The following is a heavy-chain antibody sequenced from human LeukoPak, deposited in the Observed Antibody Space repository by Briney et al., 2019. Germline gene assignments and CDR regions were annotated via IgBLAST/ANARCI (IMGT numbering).Heavy chain of an antibody. V-gene: IGHV4-39*07. CDR1: GGSISSSSYY. Sequence: SETLSLTCTVSGGSISSSSYYWGWIRQPPGKGLEWIGSIYYSGSTYYNPSLKSRVTISVDTSKNQFSLKLSSVTAADTAVYYCINESSSWYGRGGQGTLVTVSS. J-gene: IGHJ4*02. D-gene: IGHD6-13*01. CDR3: INESSSWYGR. CDR2: IYYSGST.